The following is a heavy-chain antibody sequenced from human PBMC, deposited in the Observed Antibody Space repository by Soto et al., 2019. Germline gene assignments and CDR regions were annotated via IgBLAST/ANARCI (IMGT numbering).Heavy chain of an antibody. CDR3: AKDWEYCGSTSCSNYYYFGMDG. V-gene: IGHV3-30*18. Sequence: PGGSLRLSCAASGFTFSSYGIHWVRQAPGKGLEWVAVISYDGSNKYYADSVKGRFTISRDNSKNTLYLQMNSLRAEDTAVSYCAKDWEYCGSTSCSNYYYFGMDGWGQGTTVTVSS. CDR2: ISYDGSNK. CDR1: GFTFSSYG. D-gene: IGHD2-2*01. J-gene: IGHJ6*02.